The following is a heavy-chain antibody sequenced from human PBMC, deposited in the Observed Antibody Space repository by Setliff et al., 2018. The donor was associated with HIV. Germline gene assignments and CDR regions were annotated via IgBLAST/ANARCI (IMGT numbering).Heavy chain of an antibody. D-gene: IGHD1-26*01. V-gene: IGHV4-38-2*02. J-gene: IGHJ4*02. CDR3: VREGGHCGITPCFGFDY. Sequence: SETLSLTCDVSNYSITSAHNWARIRQAPGRGLEWIGSLHHSGNTHYKSSLKSRVSIFLDTSKRHLSLKLRSVTAADTAVYYCVREGGHCGITPCFGFDYWGREPWSPLL. CDR1: NYSITSAHN. CDR2: LHHSGNT.